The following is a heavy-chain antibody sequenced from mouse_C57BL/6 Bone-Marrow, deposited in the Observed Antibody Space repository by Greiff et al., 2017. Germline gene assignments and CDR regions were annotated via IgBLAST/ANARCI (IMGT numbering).Heavy chain of an antibody. J-gene: IGHJ4*01. CDR1: GFTFSDFY. CDR2: SRNKANDYTT. V-gene: IGHV7-1*01. CDR3: ARDCRGAMDY. Sequence: EVQVVESGGGLVQSGRSLRLSCATSGFTFSDFYMEWVRQAPGKGLEWIAASRNKANDYTTEYSASVKGRFIVSRDTSQSILYLQMNALRAEDTAIYYCARDCRGAMDYWGQGTSVTVSS.